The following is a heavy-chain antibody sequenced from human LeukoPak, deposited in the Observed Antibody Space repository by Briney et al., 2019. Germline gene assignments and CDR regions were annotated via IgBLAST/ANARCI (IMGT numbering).Heavy chain of an antibody. V-gene: IGHV4-59*01. J-gene: IGHJ3*02. Sequence: SETLSLTCTVSGGSISSYYWGWIRQPPGKGLEWIGYIDYSGSTNYNPSLKSRVTISVDTSKNQFSLKLSSVTAADTAVYYCARDKWSFGSGSPYGHDAFDIWGQGTMVTVSS. D-gene: IGHD3-10*01. CDR2: IDYSGST. CDR1: GGSISSYY. CDR3: ARDKWSFGSGSPYGHDAFDI.